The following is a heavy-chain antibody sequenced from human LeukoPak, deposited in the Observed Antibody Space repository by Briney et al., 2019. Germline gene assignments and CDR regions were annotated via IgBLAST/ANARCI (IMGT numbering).Heavy chain of an antibody. V-gene: IGHV3-23*01. J-gene: IGHJ4*02. D-gene: IGHD6-19*01. Sequence: PGGSLRLSCADSGCTFSSYAMSWVRQAPGKGLEWVSAISGSGGSTYYADSVKGRFTISGDNSKNTLYLQMNSLRAEDTAVYYCAKAVAGTSDYWGQGTLVTVSS. CDR3: AKAVAGTSDY. CDR1: GCTFSSYA. CDR2: ISGSGGST.